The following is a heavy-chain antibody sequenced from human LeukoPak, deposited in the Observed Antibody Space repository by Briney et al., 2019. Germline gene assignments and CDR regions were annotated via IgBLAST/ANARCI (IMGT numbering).Heavy chain of an antibody. CDR2: INPSGGST. CDR3: ARDPNTAMVHSHKRYYYGMDV. CDR1: GYTFSSYY. Sequence: ASVKVSCKASGYTFSSYYIHCVRQAPGQGLEWMGIINPSGGSTSYAQKFQGRVTMTRDTSTSTVYMELGSLRSEDTAVYYCARDPNTAMVHSHKRYYYGMDVWGQGTTVTVSS. J-gene: IGHJ6*02. V-gene: IGHV1-46*01. D-gene: IGHD5-18*01.